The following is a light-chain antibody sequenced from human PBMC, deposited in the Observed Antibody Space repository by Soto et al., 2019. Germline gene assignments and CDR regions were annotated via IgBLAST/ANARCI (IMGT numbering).Light chain of an antibody. V-gene: IGKV3-15*01. Sequence: EIVMTQSQATLSVSPGERATLSCRASQSVSSNLAWYQQKPGHAPRLVIYGASTRATGIPARFSGSVSGTEFTLTISSLPSEDFAGYYCQQYNNCPFTFGTGTKVDIK. CDR1: QSVSSN. J-gene: IGKJ3*01. CDR3: QQYNNCPFT. CDR2: GAS.